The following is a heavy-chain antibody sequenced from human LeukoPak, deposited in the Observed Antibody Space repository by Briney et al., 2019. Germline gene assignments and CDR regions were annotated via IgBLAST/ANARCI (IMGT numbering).Heavy chain of an antibody. CDR3: ARRRRGYSYGYRFDY. J-gene: IGHJ4*02. V-gene: IGHV4-4*02. D-gene: IGHD5-18*01. Sequence: SGTLSLTCAVSGGSISSSNWWRWVRQPPGKGLEWIGEIYHSGSTNYNPSLKSRVTISVDKSKNQFSLKLSSVTAADTAVYYCARRRRGYSYGYRFDYWGQGTLVTVSS. CDR2: IYHSGST. CDR1: GGSISSSNW.